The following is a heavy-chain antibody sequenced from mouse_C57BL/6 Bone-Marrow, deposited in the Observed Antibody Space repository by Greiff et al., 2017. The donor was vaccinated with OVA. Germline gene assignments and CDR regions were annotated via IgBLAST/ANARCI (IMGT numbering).Heavy chain of an antibody. Sequence: VQLQQSGAELVRPGASVTLSCKASGYTFTDYEMHWVKQTPVHGLEWIGAIDPETGGTAYNQKFKGKAILTADKSSSTAYMELRSLTSEDSAVYYCTDYYGTLYFDYWGQGTTLTVSS. CDR3: TDYYGTLYFDY. J-gene: IGHJ2*01. CDR1: GYTFTDYE. D-gene: IGHD1-1*01. V-gene: IGHV1-15*01. CDR2: IDPETGGT.